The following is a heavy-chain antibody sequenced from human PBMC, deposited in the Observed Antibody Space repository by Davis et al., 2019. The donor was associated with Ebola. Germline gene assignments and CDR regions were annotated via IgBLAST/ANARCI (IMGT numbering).Heavy chain of an antibody. V-gene: IGHV3-23*01. CDR3: AKAGYDSSGYYFFDY. J-gene: IGHJ4*02. D-gene: IGHD3-22*01. CDR2: ISASGGST. CDR1: GFTFSSYA. Sequence: GESLKISCAASGFTFSSYAMSWVRQAPGKGLEWVSTISASGGSTYYADSVKGRFTISRDNSKNTLYLQMNGLRAEDTAVYYCAKAGYDSSGYYFFDYWGQGTLVTVSS.